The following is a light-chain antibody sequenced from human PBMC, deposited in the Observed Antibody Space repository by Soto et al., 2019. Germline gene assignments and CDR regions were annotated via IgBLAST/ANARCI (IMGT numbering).Light chain of an antibody. Sequence: DIQMTQSPSSLSASVGDRVSITCRASQGISNYLAWYQQKPGKVPKLLIYAASTLRSGVPSRFSGSGSGTDFTLTISSLQPEDVATYYCQKYDSAPRGFGQGTKVDIK. CDR3: QKYDSAPRG. CDR2: AAS. CDR1: QGISNY. V-gene: IGKV1-27*01. J-gene: IGKJ1*01.